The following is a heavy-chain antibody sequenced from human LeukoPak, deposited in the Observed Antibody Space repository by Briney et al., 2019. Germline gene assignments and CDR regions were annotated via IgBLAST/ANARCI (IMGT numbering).Heavy chain of an antibody. Sequence: KASETLSLTCTVSGGSISSGGFYWNWIRQHPVKGLEWIGFMSYSGTTNYNPSLKSRVTMSVDTTQNQFSLRLSSVTAADTAMYYCARKNDYGASYYIDVWGRGTTVTVSS. J-gene: IGHJ6*03. D-gene: IGHD4-17*01. CDR3: ARKNDYGASYYIDV. CDR1: GGSISSGGFY. CDR2: MSYSGTT. V-gene: IGHV4-31*03.